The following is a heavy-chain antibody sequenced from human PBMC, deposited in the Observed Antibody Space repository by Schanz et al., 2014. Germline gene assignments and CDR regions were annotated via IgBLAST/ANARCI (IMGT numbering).Heavy chain of an antibody. J-gene: IGHJ5*01. V-gene: IGHV3-30*02. D-gene: IGHD3-10*01. CDR2: VPFDGSQK. CDR1: GFTFSSYA. CDR3: AKQHIVRGVIYLNWFDS. Sequence: VHLLDSGGGLVQPGGSLRLSCAASGFTFSSYALHWVRQAPGKGLEWVAFVPFDGSQKFYADSVKGRFTISRDNSKNTVYLQMNSLRAEDTAVYYCAKQHIVRGVIYLNWFDSWGQGTLVTVSS.